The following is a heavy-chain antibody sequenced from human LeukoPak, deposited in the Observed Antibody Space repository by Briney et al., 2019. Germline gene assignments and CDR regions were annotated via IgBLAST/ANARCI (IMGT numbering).Heavy chain of an antibody. D-gene: IGHD5-24*01. CDR2: IYYSGST. CDR1: GGSISSYY. J-gene: IGHJ4*02. V-gene: IGHV4-59*01. Sequence: SETLSLTCTVSGGSISSYYWSWIRQPPGKRLEWIGHIYYSGSTNYNPSLKSRVTISVDTSKNQFSLKLSSVTAADTAVYYCARGSYLQSLDYWGQGTLVTVSS. CDR3: ARGSYLQSLDY.